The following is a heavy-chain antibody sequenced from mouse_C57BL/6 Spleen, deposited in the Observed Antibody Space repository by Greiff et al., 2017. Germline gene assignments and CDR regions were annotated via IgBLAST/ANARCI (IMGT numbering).Heavy chain of an antibody. Sequence: VQLQQPGAELVKPGASVTLSCKASGYTFTSYWMQWVKQRPGQGLEWIGEIDPSDSYTNYNQNFQGKATLTVDTSSSTAYMQLSRLTSEDSAVYYCATYGPWGFACWGQGTLVTVSA. D-gene: IGHD2-10*02. CDR1: GYTFTSYW. CDR3: ATYGPWGFAC. V-gene: IGHV1-50*01. J-gene: IGHJ3*01. CDR2: IDPSDSYT.